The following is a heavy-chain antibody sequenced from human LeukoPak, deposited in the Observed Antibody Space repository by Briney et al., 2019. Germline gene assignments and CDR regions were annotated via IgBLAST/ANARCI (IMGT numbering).Heavy chain of an antibody. D-gene: IGHD3-22*01. CDR2: IYTSGST. CDR1: GGSISNYY. CDR3: ARDQWEYYYDSSGYGNWFDP. V-gene: IGHV4-4*07. J-gene: IGHJ5*02. Sequence: SETLSLTCTVSGGSISNYYWSCIRQPAGKGVEWIGRIYTSGSTNYNPSLKSRVTMSVDTSKNQFSLKPSSVTAADTAVYYCARDQWEYYYDSSGYGNWFDPWGQGTLVTVSS.